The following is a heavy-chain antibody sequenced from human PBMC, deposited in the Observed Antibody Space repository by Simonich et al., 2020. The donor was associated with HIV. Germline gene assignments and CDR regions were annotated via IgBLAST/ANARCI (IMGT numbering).Heavy chain of an antibody. CDR3: ASGGPRFLEWLSPFDY. D-gene: IGHD3-3*01. CDR1: GGSFRGYY. V-gene: IGHV4-34*01. J-gene: IGHJ4*02. CDR2: INQSGRS. Sequence: QVQLQQWGAGLLKPSETLSLTCAVYGGSFRGYYWCWSRQPPGKGLEWIGEINQSGRSKYNPSLKSRVTISVDTSKNQCSLKLSSVTAADTAVYYCASGGPRFLEWLSPFDYWGQGTLVTVSS.